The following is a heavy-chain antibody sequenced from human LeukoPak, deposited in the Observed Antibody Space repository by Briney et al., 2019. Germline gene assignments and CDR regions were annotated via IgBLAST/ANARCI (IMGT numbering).Heavy chain of an antibody. J-gene: IGHJ4*02. CDR2: ISAYNGNT. CDR1: GYTFTNYG. Sequence: ASVKVSCKASGYTFTNYGISWVRQAPGQGLECMGWISAYNGNTKYAQKLQGRVTMTTDTSTSTAYMELRSLRSDDTAVYYCARLPITGYYFDYWGQGTLVTVSS. D-gene: IGHD5-24*01. CDR3: ARLPITGYYFDY. V-gene: IGHV1-18*01.